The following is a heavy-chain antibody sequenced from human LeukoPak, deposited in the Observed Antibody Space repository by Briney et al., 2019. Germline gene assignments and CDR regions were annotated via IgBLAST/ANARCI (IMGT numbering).Heavy chain of an antibody. CDR2: FYYSRGT. D-gene: IGHD6-19*01. CDR3: ARAISAWSYFYYMDV. J-gene: IGHJ6*03. Sequence: PSETPSLTCTVSGDSITSFYWSWIRQSPGKGLEWIGYFYYSRGTTYNPSLRSRATISADTSQNQFSLKLRSVTAADTAVYYCARAISAWSYFYYMDVWGKGTTVTVSS. CDR1: GDSITSFY. V-gene: IGHV4-59*01.